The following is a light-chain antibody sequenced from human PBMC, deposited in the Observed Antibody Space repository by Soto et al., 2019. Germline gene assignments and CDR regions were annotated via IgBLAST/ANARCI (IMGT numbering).Light chain of an antibody. V-gene: IGLV1-44*01. CDR2: SND. CDR1: SSNIGSNS. Sequence: QSVLTQPPSASGTPGQRVTISCSGSSSNIGSNSVNWYQQLPGTAPKILIYSNDRRPSGVPDRFSGSKSGTSASLAISGLQYEDEAAYYCAAWDDSLNGYVFGTGTKLTVL. CDR3: AAWDDSLNGYV. J-gene: IGLJ1*01.